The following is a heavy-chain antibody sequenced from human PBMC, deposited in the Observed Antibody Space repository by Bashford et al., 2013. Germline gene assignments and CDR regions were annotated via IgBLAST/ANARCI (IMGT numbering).Heavy chain of an antibody. D-gene: IGHD6-19*01. J-gene: IGHJ6*02. V-gene: IGHV5-51*01. CDR2: IFPGDSKT. CDR1: GHSFTDYW. Sequence: GESLKISCKGSGHSFTDYWIAWVRQVPGGGLESMGIIFPGDSKTRYSPSFQGQVTISVDNSVNTAYLQWNSLTASDTAMYFCARRQGIAVAPDSYYYAMDVWGQGTTVTVSS. CDR3: ARRQGIAVAPDSYYYAMDV.